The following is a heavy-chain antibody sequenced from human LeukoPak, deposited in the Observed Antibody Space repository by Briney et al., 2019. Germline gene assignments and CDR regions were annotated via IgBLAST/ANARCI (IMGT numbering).Heavy chain of an antibody. D-gene: IGHD2-15*01. V-gene: IGHV1-18*01. CDR3: ARAYGGSMDYYYYMDV. Sequence: ASVKVSCKASGYTFTSYGISWVRQAPGQGLEWMGWISAYNGNTNYAQKLQGRVTMTTDTSTITAYMELRSMRSDDTAVYYCARAYGGSMDYYYYMDVWGKGTTVTVSS. CDR1: GYTFTSYG. CDR2: ISAYNGNT. J-gene: IGHJ6*03.